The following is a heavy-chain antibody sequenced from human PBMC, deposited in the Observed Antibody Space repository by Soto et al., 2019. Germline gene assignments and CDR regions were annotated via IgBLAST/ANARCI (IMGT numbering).Heavy chain of an antibody. V-gene: IGHV1-18*01. Sequence: QVQLVQSGAEVKKPGASVKVSCKASGYTFTSYGISWVRQAPGQGLEWMGWISAYNGNTNYAQKLQGRVTMTTDTSTSRAYMELRSLISDDTAVYYYARNLLLSVGYYYMDVWGKGTTVTVSS. D-gene: IGHD2-2*01. J-gene: IGHJ6*03. CDR2: ISAYNGNT. CDR1: GYTFTSYG. CDR3: ARNLLLSVGYYYMDV.